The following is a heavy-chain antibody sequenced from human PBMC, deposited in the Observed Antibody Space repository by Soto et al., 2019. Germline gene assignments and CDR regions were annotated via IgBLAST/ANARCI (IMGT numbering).Heavy chain of an antibody. Sequence: EVQLVESGGGLVQPGGSLRLSCAASGFTVSSNYMSWVRQAPGKGLEWVSVIYSGGSTYYADSVKGRFTISRDNSKNTLYLQMNSLRAEDTAVYYCARDTRIGYCSGGSCQYYFDYWGQGTLVTVSS. CDR3: ARDTRIGYCSGGSCQYYFDY. J-gene: IGHJ4*02. V-gene: IGHV3-66*01. CDR2: IYSGGST. D-gene: IGHD2-15*01. CDR1: GFTVSSNY.